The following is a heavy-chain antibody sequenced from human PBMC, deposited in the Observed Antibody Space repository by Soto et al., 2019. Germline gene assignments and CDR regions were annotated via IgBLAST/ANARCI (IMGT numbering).Heavy chain of an antibody. D-gene: IGHD3-10*01. CDR3: ARGFPSMTYYGEYYFDY. Sequence: EVQLVASGGGLIQAGGSLRLSCEAFGFTVSTNYMSWVRQTPGKGLEWVSVFYSGGSTFYADSVKGRFTISRDNSRNTLYLQMRSLRAEDTAVYYCARGFPSMTYYGEYYFDYWGQGTLVTVSS. CDR2: FYSGGST. CDR1: GFTVSTNY. J-gene: IGHJ4*02. V-gene: IGHV3-53*01.